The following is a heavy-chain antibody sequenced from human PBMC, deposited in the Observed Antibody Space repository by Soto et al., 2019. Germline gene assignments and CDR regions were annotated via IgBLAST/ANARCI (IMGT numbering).Heavy chain of an antibody. CDR3: ARGLYYYGSGSYADYYMDV. CDR1: GFTFSSYW. Sequence: GGSLRLSCAASGFTFSSYWMSWVRQAPGKGLEWVANIKQDGSEKYYVDSVKGRFTISRDNAKNSLYLQMNSLRAEDTAVYYCARGLYYYGSGSYADYYMDVWGKGTTVTVSS. CDR2: IKQDGSEK. D-gene: IGHD3-10*01. V-gene: IGHV3-7*01. J-gene: IGHJ6*03.